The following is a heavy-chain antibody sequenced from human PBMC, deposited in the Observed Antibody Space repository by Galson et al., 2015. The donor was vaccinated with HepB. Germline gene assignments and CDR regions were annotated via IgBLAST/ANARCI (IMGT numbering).Heavy chain of an antibody. CDR3: ARDWTTTWSDAFDI. CDR1: GFIFSSYA. Sequence: SLRLSCAASGFIFSSYAMSWVRQAPGKGLEWVSGISGSGGSTLYADPVQGRFTISRDNSKNTLFLQVNSLRAEDTAIYYCARDWTTTWSDAFDIWGQGTMVTVSS. D-gene: IGHD4-17*01. J-gene: IGHJ3*02. CDR2: ISGSGGST. V-gene: IGHV3-23*01.